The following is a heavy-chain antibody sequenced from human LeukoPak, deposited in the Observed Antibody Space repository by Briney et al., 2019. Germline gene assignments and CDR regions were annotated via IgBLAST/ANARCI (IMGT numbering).Heavy chain of an antibody. J-gene: IGHJ4*02. V-gene: IGHV3-21*01. CDR3: ARWGVSVVQLWFTLDY. D-gene: IGHD5-18*01. CDR1: GFTFSTYN. Sequence: GGSLRLSCAASGFTFSTYNMNWVRQAPGKGLEWVSAITTSSAYIYYTDSVRGRFTISRDNAKNSLYLQMNSLRDDDTAVYYCARWGVSVVQLWFTLDYWGQGTLVTVSS. CDR2: ITTSSAYI.